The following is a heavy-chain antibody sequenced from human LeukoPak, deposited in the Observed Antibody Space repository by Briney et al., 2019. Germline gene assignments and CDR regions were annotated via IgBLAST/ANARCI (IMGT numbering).Heavy chain of an antibody. J-gene: IGHJ4*02. CDR1: GFTFSSYA. D-gene: IGHD5-18*01. CDR2: ISGSGGST. V-gene: IGHV3-23*01. CDR3: ARHSIQLWSMYYFDY. Sequence: GGSLRLSCAASGFTFSSYAMSWVRQAPGKGLEWVSAISGSGGSTYYADSVKGRFTISRDNSKNTLYLQMNSLRAEDTAVYYCARHSIQLWSMYYFDYWGQGTLVTVSS.